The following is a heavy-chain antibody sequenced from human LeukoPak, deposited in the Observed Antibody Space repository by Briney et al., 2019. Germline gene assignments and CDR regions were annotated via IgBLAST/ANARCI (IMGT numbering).Heavy chain of an antibody. V-gene: IGHV1-2*02. CDR1: GYTFTDYY. CDR3: ARDRDYSNTERGFDY. J-gene: IGHJ4*02. CDR2: INPNSGET. Sequence: GASVTVSCKPSGYTFTDYYIHWVRQAPGQGLEWMGWINPNSGETNSAQKFQGRVTMTGDTSISTAYMELNRVTSDDTAVYYCARDRDYSNTERGFDYWGQGTLVTVSS. D-gene: IGHD4-11*01.